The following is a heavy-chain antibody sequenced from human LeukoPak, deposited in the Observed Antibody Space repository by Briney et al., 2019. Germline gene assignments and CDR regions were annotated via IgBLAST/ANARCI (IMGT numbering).Heavy chain of an antibody. V-gene: IGHV3-23*01. Sequence: PGGSLRLSCAASGFSFSNYAMSWVRQAPGKGLEWVSCLSGIDGSTEGSTYYADSVRGRFSLSRDNSKNTLYLQMNSLRAEEPAIYYCAKGLRGERLEDFDYWGQGTLVTVSS. CDR2: LSGIDGSTEGST. J-gene: IGHJ4*02. D-gene: IGHD3-10*01. CDR3: AKGLRGERLEDFDY. CDR1: GFSFSNYA.